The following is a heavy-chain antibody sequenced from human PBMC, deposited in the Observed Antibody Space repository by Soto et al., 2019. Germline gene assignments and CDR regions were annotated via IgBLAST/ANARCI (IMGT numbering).Heavy chain of an antibody. J-gene: IGHJ6*02. V-gene: IGHV4-39*01. CDR2: IYYSGST. CDR3: ARLFLDYGFWSGYYGMDV. CDR1: GGSISSSSYY. D-gene: IGHD3-3*01. Sequence: PSETLSLTCTVSGGSISSSSYYWGWIRQPPGKGLEWIGSIYYSGSTYYNPSLKSRVTISVDTSKNQFSLKLSSVTAADTAVYHCARLFLDYGFWSGYYGMDVWGQGTTVTVSS.